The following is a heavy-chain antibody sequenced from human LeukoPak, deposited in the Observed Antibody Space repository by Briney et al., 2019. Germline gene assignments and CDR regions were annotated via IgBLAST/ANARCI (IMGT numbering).Heavy chain of an antibody. Sequence: VASVKVSCKASGGTFSSHAISWVRQAPGQGLEWMGGIIPIFGTANYAQKFQGRVTITTDESTSTAYMELSSLRSEDTAVYYCARYVSDGYGDSRLPYFFDYWGQGTLVTVSS. J-gene: IGHJ4*02. V-gene: IGHV1-69*05. CDR1: GGTFSSHA. CDR2: IIPIFGTA. CDR3: ARYVSDGYGDSRLPYFFDY. D-gene: IGHD4-17*01.